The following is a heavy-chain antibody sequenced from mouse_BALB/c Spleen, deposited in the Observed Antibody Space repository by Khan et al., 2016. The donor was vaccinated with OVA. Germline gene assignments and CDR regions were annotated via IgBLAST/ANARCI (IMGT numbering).Heavy chain of an antibody. J-gene: IGHJ2*01. CDR3: TRPAYDGYYGY. Sequence: QVQLKQSGPELVRPGVSVKISCKGSGYTFTDYAMHWVKQSHAKSLEWIGLISTYSGNTNYKQKFKGKATMTVDKSSSTAYMELARLTSEDSSIYYCTRPAYDGYYGYWGPGTTLTVSS. CDR2: ISTYSGNT. CDR1: GYTFTDYA. D-gene: IGHD2-3*01. V-gene: IGHV1S137*01.